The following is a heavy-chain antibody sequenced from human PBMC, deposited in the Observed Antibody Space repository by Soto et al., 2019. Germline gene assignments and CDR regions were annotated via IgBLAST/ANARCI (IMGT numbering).Heavy chain of an antibody. J-gene: IGHJ4*02. Sequence: PGGSLRLSCAASGFTFSSYGMHWVRQAPGKGLEWVAVISYDGSNKYYADSVKGRFTISRDNSKNTLYLQMNSLRAEDTAVYYCAKETPPAMAFYYWGQGTLVTVSS. CDR3: AKETPPAMAFYY. V-gene: IGHV3-30*18. CDR1: GFTFSSYG. D-gene: IGHD5-18*01. CDR2: ISYDGSNK.